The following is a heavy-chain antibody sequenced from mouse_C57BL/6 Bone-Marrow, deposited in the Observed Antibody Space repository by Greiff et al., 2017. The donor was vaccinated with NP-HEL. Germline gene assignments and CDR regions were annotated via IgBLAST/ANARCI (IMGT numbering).Heavy chain of an antibody. CDR3: ATVVAKDWFAY. Sequence: EVKLMESGPGLVKPSQSLSLTCSVTGYSITSGYYWNWIRQFPGNKLEWMGYISYDGSNNYNPSLKNRISITRDTSKNQFFLKLNSVTTEDTATYYCATVVAKDWFAYWGQGTLVTVSA. CDR2: ISYDGSN. V-gene: IGHV3-6*01. J-gene: IGHJ3*01. D-gene: IGHD1-1*01. CDR1: GYSITSGYY.